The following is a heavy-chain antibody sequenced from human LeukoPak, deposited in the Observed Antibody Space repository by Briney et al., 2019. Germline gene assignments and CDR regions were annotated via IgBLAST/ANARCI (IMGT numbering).Heavy chain of an antibody. J-gene: IGHJ4*02. Sequence: PSETLSLTCTVSGGSISSYYWSWIRQPPGKGLEWIGYIYYSGSTNYNPSPKSRVTISVDTSKNQFSLKLSSVTAADTAVYYCARVGARGIDYWGQGTLVTVSS. CDR2: IYYSGST. CDR1: GGSISSYY. V-gene: IGHV4-59*01. D-gene: IGHD3-16*01. CDR3: ARVGARGIDY.